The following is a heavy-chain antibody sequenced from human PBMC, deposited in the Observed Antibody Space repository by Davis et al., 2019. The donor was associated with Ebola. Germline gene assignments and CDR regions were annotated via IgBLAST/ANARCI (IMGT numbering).Heavy chain of an antibody. CDR3: ARAPSSSDWEEEYFQH. V-gene: IGHV7-4-1*02. J-gene: IGHJ1*01. CDR2: INTNTGNP. D-gene: IGHD6-19*01. Sequence: AASVKVSCKASGYTFTSYAMNWVRQAPGQGLEWMGWINTNTGNPTYAQGFTGRFDFSLDTSVNTAYLQITSLKAEDTAVYYCARAPSSSDWEEEYFQHWGQGTLVTVSS. CDR1: GYTFTSYA.